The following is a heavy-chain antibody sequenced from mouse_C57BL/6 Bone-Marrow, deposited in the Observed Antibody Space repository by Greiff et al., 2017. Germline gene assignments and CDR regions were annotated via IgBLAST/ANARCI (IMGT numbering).Heavy chain of an antibody. J-gene: IGHJ3*01. Sequence: VQLQQSGAELARPGASVKLSCKASGYTFTSYGISWVKQSTGQGLEWIGEIYPRSGNTYYNEKFKGKATLTADKSSSTAYMELRSLTSEDSAVYFCARGKDYYDYLAWFAYWGQGTLVTVSA. CDR2: IYPRSGNT. D-gene: IGHD2-4*01. CDR1: GYTFTSYG. CDR3: ARGKDYYDYLAWFAY. V-gene: IGHV1-81*01.